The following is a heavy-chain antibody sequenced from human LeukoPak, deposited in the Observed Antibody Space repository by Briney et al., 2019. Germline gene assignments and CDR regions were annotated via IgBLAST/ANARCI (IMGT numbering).Heavy chain of an antibody. CDR2: ISGSGGST. V-gene: IGHV3-23*01. CDR3: ARGDLYYYDSSGSHFDY. CDR1: GFTFSSYA. D-gene: IGHD3-22*01. Sequence: PGGSLRLSCAASGFTFSSYAMSWVRQAPGKGLEWVSAISGSGGSTYYVDSVKGRFTISRDNSKNTLYLQMNSLRAEDTAVYYCARGDLYYYDSSGSHFDYWGQGTLVTVSS. J-gene: IGHJ4*02.